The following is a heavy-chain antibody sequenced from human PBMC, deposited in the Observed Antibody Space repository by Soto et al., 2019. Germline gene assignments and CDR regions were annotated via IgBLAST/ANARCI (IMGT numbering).Heavy chain of an antibody. J-gene: IGHJ4*02. D-gene: IGHD4-17*01. CDR1: GGSFSGYH. Sequence: SETLSLTCAVYGGSFSGYHWSWIRQPPGKGLEWIGEINHSGSTNYNPSLKSRVTISVDTSKNQFSLKLSSVTAADTAVYYCARDPVWTTVVFDYWGQGTLVTVSS. CDR2: INHSGST. V-gene: IGHV4-34*01. CDR3: ARDPVWTTVVFDY.